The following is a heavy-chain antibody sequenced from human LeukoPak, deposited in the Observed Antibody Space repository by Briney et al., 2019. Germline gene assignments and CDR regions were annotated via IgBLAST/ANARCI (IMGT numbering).Heavy chain of an antibody. CDR1: GFSFTSYW. CDR3: ARQVGNAYYAAYFDY. Sequence: GESLKISCKASGFSFTSYWIGWVRQMPGKGLEWMGIIYPGDSDTRYSPSFQGQVTISADKSISTAYLQWSSLKASDTAMYYCARQVGNAYYAAYFDYWGQGTLVTVSS. D-gene: IGHD3-16*01. J-gene: IGHJ4*02. V-gene: IGHV5-51*01. CDR2: IYPGDSDT.